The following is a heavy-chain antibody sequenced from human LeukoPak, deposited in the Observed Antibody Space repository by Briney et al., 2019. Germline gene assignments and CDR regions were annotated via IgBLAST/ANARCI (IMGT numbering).Heavy chain of an antibody. V-gene: IGHV3-11*01. CDR1: GFTFSDYY. CDR2: ISSSGSTI. CDR3: ARGADSSWYVMRDYYYYMDV. D-gene: IGHD6-13*01. Sequence: PGGSLRLSCAASGFTFSDYYMSWIRQAPGKGLEWISYISSSGSTIYNADSVKGRFTISRDNVKNSLYLQMNSLRAEDTAVYYCARGADSSWYVMRDYYYYMDVWGKGTTVTISS. J-gene: IGHJ6*03.